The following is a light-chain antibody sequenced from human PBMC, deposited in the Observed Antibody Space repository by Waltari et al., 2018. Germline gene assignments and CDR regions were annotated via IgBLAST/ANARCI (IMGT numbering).Light chain of an antibody. Sequence: QSALTQPASVSGSPGQSITISCTRTSSDVGAYNYFSWYQQHPGKAPKLIIYDVSYRPSGISNRFSGSKSGNTASLTISGLQTEDEADYYCSSYTTTSTRLFGGGTKLTVL. V-gene: IGLV2-14*03. CDR2: DVS. CDR3: SSYTTTSTRL. CDR1: SSDVGAYNY. J-gene: IGLJ2*01.